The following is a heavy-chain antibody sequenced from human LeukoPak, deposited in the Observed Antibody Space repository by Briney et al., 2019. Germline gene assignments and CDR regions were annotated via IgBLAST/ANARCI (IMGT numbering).Heavy chain of an antibody. D-gene: IGHD2-2*01. CDR1: GCTFSRYW. J-gene: IGHJ4*02. CDR3: ARVGYCSSSSCYVVDY. V-gene: IGHV3-74*01. CDR2: INTDVSIT. Sequence: GGSLRLSCAASGCTFSRYWMHWVRQAPGKGVEGVSRINTDVSITNFPASLKGLFTISRDNAKNTLYLQINSLRAEDTAVYYCARVGYCSSSSCYVVDYWGQGTLVTVSS.